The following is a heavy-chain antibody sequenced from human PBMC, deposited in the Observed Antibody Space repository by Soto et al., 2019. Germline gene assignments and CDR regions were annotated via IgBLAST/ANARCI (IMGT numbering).Heavy chain of an antibody. Sequence: GGSLRLSCAASGFTFDDYAMHWVRQAPGKGLEWVSGISWNSGSIGYADSVKGRFTISRDNAKNSLYLQMNSLRAEDTALYYCAKDKAPVMITFGGVFDYWGQGT. CDR3: AKDKAPVMITFGGVFDY. J-gene: IGHJ4*02. D-gene: IGHD3-16*01. V-gene: IGHV3-9*01. CDR1: GFTFDDYA. CDR2: ISWNSGSI.